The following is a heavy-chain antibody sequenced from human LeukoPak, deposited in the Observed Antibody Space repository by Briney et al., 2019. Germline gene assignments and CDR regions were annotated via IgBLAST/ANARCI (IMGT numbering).Heavy chain of an antibody. D-gene: IGHD4/OR15-4a*01. Sequence: GGSLRLSCAASGLTFSSYGMHWVRQAPGKGLEWVAVISYDGSNKYYADSVKGRFTISRDNSKNTLYLQMNSLRTEDTALYYCAKDAKGKGQNYYYYYMDVWGKGTTVTVSS. CDR2: ISYDGSNK. CDR1: GLTFSSYG. CDR3: AKDAKGKGQNYYYYYMDV. J-gene: IGHJ6*03. V-gene: IGHV3-30*18.